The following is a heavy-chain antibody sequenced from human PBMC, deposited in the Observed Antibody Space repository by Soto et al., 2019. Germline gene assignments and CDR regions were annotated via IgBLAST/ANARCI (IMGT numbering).Heavy chain of an antibody. CDR3: ARDSNSGYDVFAY. Sequence: PGGSLRLSCAASGFTFSSYSMNWVRQAPGKGLEWVSSISSSSSYIYYADSVKGRFTISRDNAKNSLYLQMNSLRAEDTAVYYSARDSNSGYDVFAYWGQGTLVTVSS. CDR1: GFTFSSYS. J-gene: IGHJ4*02. V-gene: IGHV3-21*01. CDR2: ISSSSSYI. D-gene: IGHD5-12*01.